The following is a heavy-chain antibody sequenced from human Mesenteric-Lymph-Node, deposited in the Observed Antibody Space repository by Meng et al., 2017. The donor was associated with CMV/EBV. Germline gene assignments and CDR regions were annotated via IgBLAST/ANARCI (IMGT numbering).Heavy chain of an antibody. Sequence: LSLTCAVYGGSFSGYYWMHWVRQAPGKGLVWVSRINSDGSSTTYADPVKGRFTFSRDNAKNTLYLQMNSLRAEDTAVYYCARANNHAMDVWGQGTTVTVSS. D-gene: IGHD1/OR15-1a*01. CDR3: ARANNHAMDV. CDR2: INSDGSST. V-gene: IGHV3-74*01. J-gene: IGHJ6*02. CDR1: GGSFSGYYW.